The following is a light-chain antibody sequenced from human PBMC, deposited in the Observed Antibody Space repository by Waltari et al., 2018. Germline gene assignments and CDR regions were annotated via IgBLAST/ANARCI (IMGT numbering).Light chain of an antibody. CDR2: GAS. V-gene: IGKV3-15*01. Sequence: EIVMTQSPATLSVSPGERATLSCRASQSVSSNLAWIQQRPGQAPRLLIYGASTRATGIPARFSGSGSGTEFSLTISSLQSEDFAVYYCQQYDKWPFTFGPGTKVDIK. CDR1: QSVSSN. CDR3: QQYDKWPFT. J-gene: IGKJ3*01.